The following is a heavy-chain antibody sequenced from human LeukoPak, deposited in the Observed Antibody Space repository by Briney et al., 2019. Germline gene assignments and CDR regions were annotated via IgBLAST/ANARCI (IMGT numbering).Heavy chain of an antibody. V-gene: IGHV3-53*01. J-gene: IGHJ4*02. CDR1: GFTFTNYA. CDR3: ARDRFYGDC. D-gene: IGHD3-16*01. Sequence: PGGSLRLSCAASGFTFTNYAMTWVRQAPGKGLEWVSVIYSGGSTKYADSVKGRFTISRDNSKNTLHLQMNSLRAEDTAMYYCARDRFYGDCWGQGTLVTVSS. CDR2: IYSGGST.